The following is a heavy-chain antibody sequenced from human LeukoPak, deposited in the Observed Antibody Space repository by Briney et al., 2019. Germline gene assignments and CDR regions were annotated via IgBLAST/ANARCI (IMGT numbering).Heavy chain of an antibody. CDR1: GFTFSSYE. CDR3: ARSPSGSYGVYFDY. CDR2: ISSSGITI. D-gene: IGHD1-26*01. J-gene: IGHJ4*02. Sequence: GGSLRLSCAASGFTFSSYEMNWVRQAPGKGLEWVSYISSSGITIYYTDSVKGRFTISRDNAKNSLYLQMNSLRAGATAVYYCARSPSGSYGVYFDYWGQGTLVTVSS. V-gene: IGHV3-48*03.